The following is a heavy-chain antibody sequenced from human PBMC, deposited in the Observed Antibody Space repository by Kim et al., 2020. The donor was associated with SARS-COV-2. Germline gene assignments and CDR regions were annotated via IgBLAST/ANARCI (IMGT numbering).Heavy chain of an antibody. Sequence: SVKVSCKASGFTFTSSAVQWVRQARGQRLEWIGWIVVGSGNTNYAQKFQERVTITRDMSTSTAYMELSSLRSEDTAVYYCAADCQSSSWQRVYYYYYGMDVWGQGTTVTVSS. D-gene: IGHD6-13*01. V-gene: IGHV1-58*01. CDR3: AADCQSSSWQRVYYYYYGMDV. J-gene: IGHJ6*02. CDR1: GFTFTSSA. CDR2: IVVGSGNT.